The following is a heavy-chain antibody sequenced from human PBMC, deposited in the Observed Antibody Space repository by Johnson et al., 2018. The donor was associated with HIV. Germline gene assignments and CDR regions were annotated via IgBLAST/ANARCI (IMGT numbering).Heavy chain of an antibody. Sequence: VQLVESGGGVVRPGGSLRLSCAASGFTFDDYGMSWVRQAPGKGLVLVSRIISDVSSAIYTDSVTGRFTISRDNTKNTLYLQMNSLRAEDTAVYYCTTGAFHAYDMWGQGTMVTVSS. CDR3: TTGAFHAYDM. CDR2: IISDVSSA. V-gene: IGHV3-74*02. CDR1: GFTFDDYG. D-gene: IGHD2/OR15-2a*01. J-gene: IGHJ3*02.